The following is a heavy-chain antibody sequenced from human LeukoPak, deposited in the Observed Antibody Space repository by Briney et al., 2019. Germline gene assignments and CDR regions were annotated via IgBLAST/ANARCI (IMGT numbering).Heavy chain of an antibody. Sequence: ASVKVSCKASGYTFTSYGISWVRQAPGQGLEWMGWISAYNGNTNYAQKLQGRVTMTTDTSTSTAYMELRSLRSDDTAVYYCARGREGYYDSSGYYLYYFDYWGQGTLVTVSS. CDR1: GYTFTSYG. CDR2: ISAYNGNT. D-gene: IGHD3-22*01. J-gene: IGHJ4*02. V-gene: IGHV1-18*01. CDR3: ARGREGYYDSSGYYLYYFDY.